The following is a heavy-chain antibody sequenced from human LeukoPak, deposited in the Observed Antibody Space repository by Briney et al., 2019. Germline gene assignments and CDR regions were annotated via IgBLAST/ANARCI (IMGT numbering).Heavy chain of an antibody. CDR3: TGLVPAATLACW. D-gene: IGHD2-2*01. V-gene: IGHV3-66*01. J-gene: IGHJ4*02. CDR2: IYSGGST. Sequence: PGGSLRLSCAASGFTVSSNYMSWVRQAPVKGLEWVSVIYSGGSTYYADSVKGRFTISRDNSKNTLYLQMNSLRAEDTAVYYCTGLVPAATLACWWGQGTLVTVSS. CDR1: GFTVSSNY.